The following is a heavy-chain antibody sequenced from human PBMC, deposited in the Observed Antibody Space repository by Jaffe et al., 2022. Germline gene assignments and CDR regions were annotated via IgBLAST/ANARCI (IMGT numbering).Heavy chain of an antibody. CDR3: FTVAAPTDY. V-gene: IGHV4-39*01. CDR2: IYYSGTT. Sequence: QLQLQESGPGLVKPSDTLSLTCTVSGASITTRNFNWGWIRQPPGKGLEWIGSIYYSGTTYYNPSLRSRVTMSLDTSKNQISLKLSSVTAADTAVYYCFTVAAPTDYWGQGTLVTVSS. J-gene: IGHJ4*02. D-gene: IGHD6-19*01. CDR1: GASITTRNFN.